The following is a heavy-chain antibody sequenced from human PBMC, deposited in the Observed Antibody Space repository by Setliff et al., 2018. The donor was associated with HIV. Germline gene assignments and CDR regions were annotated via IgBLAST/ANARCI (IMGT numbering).Heavy chain of an antibody. D-gene: IGHD3-9*01. J-gene: IGHJ4*02. Sequence: GESLKLSCAASGFTFSNYVINWVRQAPGKGLEWISGISGSGINSYYADSVKGRFTISRDNSKNTVYLQMNSLRAEDTAVYYCAKTSNTGYLFCSDYWGQGTLVTVSS. CDR3: AKTSNTGYLFCSDY. V-gene: IGHV3-23*01. CDR2: ISGSGINS. CDR1: GFTFSNYV.